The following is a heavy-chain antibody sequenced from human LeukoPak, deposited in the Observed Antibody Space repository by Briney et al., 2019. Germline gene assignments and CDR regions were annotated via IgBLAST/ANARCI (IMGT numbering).Heavy chain of an antibody. D-gene: IGHD6-19*01. J-gene: IGHJ4*02. V-gene: IGHV4-59*01. CDR1: GASINNYW. Sequence: SETLSLTCTVFGASINNYWWSWLRQPPGKGLEWIGYIYFSGSTSYNPSLKSRVTISLDTSKNQFSLKLTSVTAADTAVYYCAREMRSSGLYYFDYWGRGALVTVSS. CDR2: IYFSGST. CDR3: AREMRSSGLYYFDY.